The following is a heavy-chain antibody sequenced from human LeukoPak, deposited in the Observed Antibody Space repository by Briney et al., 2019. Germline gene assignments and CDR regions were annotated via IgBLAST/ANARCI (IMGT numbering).Heavy chain of an antibody. CDR1: GFTFSGSA. CDR3: TRSPASIVGATTGDY. CDR2: IRSKANSYAT. D-gene: IGHD1-26*01. J-gene: IGHJ4*02. Sequence: GGSLRLSCAASGFTFSGSAMHWVRQASGKGLEWVGRIRSKANSYATAYAASVKGRFTISRDDSKNTAYLQMNSLKTEDTAVYYCTRSPASIVGATTGDYWGQGTLVTVSS. V-gene: IGHV3-73*01.